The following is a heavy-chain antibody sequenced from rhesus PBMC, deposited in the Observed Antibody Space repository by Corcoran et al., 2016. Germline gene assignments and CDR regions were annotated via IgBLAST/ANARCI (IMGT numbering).Heavy chain of an antibody. D-gene: IGHD7-45*01. CDR1: GGSTRSSY. CDR3: AREENWGDYFDY. Sequence: QVQLQESGPGLVMPSETLSLTCAVSGGSTRSSYWSWIRQAHGKGLEWVGRVDRSGSTYYNPSLKSRVTLSVDTSKNQLSLKLSSVTAADTAVYYCAREENWGDYFDYWGQGVLVTVSS. V-gene: IGHV4S11*01. CDR2: VDRSGST. J-gene: IGHJ4*01.